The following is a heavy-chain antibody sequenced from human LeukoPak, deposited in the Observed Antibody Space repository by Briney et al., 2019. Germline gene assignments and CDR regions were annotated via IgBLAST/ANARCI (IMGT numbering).Heavy chain of an antibody. V-gene: IGHV3-48*03. CDR2: ISSSGSTI. CDR1: GFTFSSYE. D-gene: IGHD6-19*01. CDR3: ASLWYSSGWHEGEGY. Sequence: GGSLRLSCAASGFTFSSYEMNWVRQAPGKGLEWVSYISSSGSTIYYADSVKGRFTISRDNAKNSLYPQMNSLRAEDTAVYYCASLWYSSGWHEGEGYWGQGTLVTVSS. J-gene: IGHJ4*02.